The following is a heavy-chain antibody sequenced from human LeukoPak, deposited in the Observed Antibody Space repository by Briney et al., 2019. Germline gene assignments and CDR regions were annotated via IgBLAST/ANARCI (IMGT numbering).Heavy chain of an antibody. CDR2: IYYSGST. D-gene: IGHD4-11*01. Sequence: SETLSLTCTVSGGSISSSSYYWGWIRQPPGKGLEWIGSIYYSGSTYYNPSLKSRVTISVDTSKNQFSLKLSSVTAADTAVYYCARHPVSSNYFDYWGQGTLVTVSS. CDR1: GGSISSSSYY. J-gene: IGHJ4*02. V-gene: IGHV4-39*01. CDR3: ARHPVSSNYFDY.